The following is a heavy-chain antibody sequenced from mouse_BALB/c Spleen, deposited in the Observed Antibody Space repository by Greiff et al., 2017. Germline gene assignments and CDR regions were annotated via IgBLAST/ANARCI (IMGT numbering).Heavy chain of an antibody. CDR2: ISSGGGNT. V-gene: IGHV5-9*03. CDR1: GFTFSSYT. J-gene: IGHJ2*01. D-gene: IGHD2-1*01. CDR3: ARYGNYYFDY. Sequence: EVMLVESGGGLVKPGGSLKLSCAASGFTFSSYTMSWVRQTPEKRLEWVATISSGGGNTYYPDSVKGRFTISRDNAKNNLYLQMSSLRSEDTALYYCARYGNYYFDYWGRGTTHTVSS.